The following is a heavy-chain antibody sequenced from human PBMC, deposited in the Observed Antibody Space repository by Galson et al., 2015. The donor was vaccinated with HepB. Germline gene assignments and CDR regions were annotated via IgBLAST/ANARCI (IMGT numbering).Heavy chain of an antibody. CDR1: GGSFSGYY. CDR2: IHSTGRT. Sequence: SETLSLTCAVYGGSFSGYYWSWLRQPAGKGLEWIGRIHSTGRTDYNPSLKSRLTMSVDTSKNQLSLKLSSVTAADTAVYYCARGSGHDRPWGQGTLVTVSS. D-gene: IGHD2-15*01. CDR3: ARGSGHDRP. J-gene: IGHJ4*02. V-gene: IGHV4-59*10.